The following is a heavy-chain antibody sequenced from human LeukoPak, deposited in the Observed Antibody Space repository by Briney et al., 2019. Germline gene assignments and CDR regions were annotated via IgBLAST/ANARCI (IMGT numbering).Heavy chain of an antibody. J-gene: IGHJ3*02. Sequence: SETLSLTCAVYGGSLSGYYWSWIRQPPGKGLEWIGEINHSGSTNYNPSLKSRVTISVDTSKNQFSLKLSSVTAADTAVYYCARGREGVPAAYPDAFDIWGQGTMVTVSS. CDR2: INHSGST. CDR1: GGSLSGYY. V-gene: IGHV4-34*01. CDR3: ARGREGVPAAYPDAFDI. D-gene: IGHD2-2*01.